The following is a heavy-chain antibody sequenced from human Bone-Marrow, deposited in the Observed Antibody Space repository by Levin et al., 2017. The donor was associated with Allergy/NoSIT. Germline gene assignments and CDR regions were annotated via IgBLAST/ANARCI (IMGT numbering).Heavy chain of an antibody. J-gene: IGHJ4*02. CDR2: ISRSSSTI. CDR3: ARPDCSGTSCYYFFDS. V-gene: IGHV3-48*02. Sequence: PGGSLRLSCAASGFTFSSYSMNWVRQAPGRGLEWVSYISRSSSTISYADSVKGRFTISRANAKNSLYLQMNSLRDEDTAVYYCARPDCSGTSCYYFFDSWGQGTLVTVSS. CDR1: GFTFSSYS. D-gene: IGHD2-2*01.